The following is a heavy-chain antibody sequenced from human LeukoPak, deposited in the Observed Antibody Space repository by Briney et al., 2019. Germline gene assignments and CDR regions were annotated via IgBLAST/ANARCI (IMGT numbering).Heavy chain of an antibody. CDR1: GFTVSSNY. D-gene: IGHD2-15*01. CDR3: ARPFCSGGSCYFDY. J-gene: IGHJ4*02. Sequence: PGGSLRLSCAASGFTVSSNYMSWVRQAPGKGLEWVSVIYSGGSTYYADSVKGRFTISRDNSKNTLYLQMSSLRAEDTAVYYCARPFCSGGSCYFDYWGQGTLVTVSS. CDR2: IYSGGST. V-gene: IGHV3-53*01.